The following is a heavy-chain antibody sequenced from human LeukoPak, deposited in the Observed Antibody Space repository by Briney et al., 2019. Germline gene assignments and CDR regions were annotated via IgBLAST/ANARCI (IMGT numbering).Heavy chain of an antibody. Sequence: GGSLRLSCVVSGFTFNKSWMNWVRQAPGKGLQWVANMDPSGSQKCYVDSVRGRFTISKDSPGTSLYLDMHSLRAEDTAIYYCAIWTSGNYWGQGTLVTVSS. CDR3: AIWTSGNY. J-gene: IGHJ4*02. CDR2: MDPSGSQK. D-gene: IGHD3/OR15-3a*01. V-gene: IGHV3-7*01. CDR1: GFTFNKSW.